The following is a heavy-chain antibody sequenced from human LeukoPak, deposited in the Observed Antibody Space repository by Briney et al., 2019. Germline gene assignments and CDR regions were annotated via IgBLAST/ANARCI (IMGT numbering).Heavy chain of an antibody. J-gene: IGHJ4*02. V-gene: IGHV3-23*01. D-gene: IGHD6-25*01. Sequence: PGGSLRLSCAASGFTFSSYAMSWVRQAPGKGLEWVSAISGSGGSTYYADSVKGRFTISRDNSKNTVYLQVSSLRVEDTAVYYCAKRCSANTGPLESWGQGTLVTVSS. CDR2: ISGSGGST. CDR3: AKRCSANTGPLES. CDR1: GFTFSSYA.